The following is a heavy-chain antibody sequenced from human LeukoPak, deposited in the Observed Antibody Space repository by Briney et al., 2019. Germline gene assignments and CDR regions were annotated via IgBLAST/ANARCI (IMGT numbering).Heavy chain of an antibody. CDR1: GYTFTSYG. CDR2: ISAYNGNT. V-gene: IGHV1-18*01. CDR3: ARDLGLSSTIFGVVPRETDNFDY. D-gene: IGHD3-3*01. J-gene: IGHJ4*02. Sequence: GASVKVSCKASGYTFTSYGISWVRQAPGQGLEWMGWISAYNGNTNYAQKLQGRVTMTTDTSASTAYMELRSLRSDDTAVYYCARDLGLSSTIFGVVPRETDNFDYWGQGTLVTVSS.